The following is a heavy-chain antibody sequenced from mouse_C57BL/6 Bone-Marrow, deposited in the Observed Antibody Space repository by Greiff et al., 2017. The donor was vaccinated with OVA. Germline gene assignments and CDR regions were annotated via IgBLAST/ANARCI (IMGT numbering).Heavy chain of an antibody. CDR2: IYPGDGDT. CDR3: ARYYDYDVGNY. Sequence: VQLQQSGPELVKPGASVKISCKASGYAFSSSWMNWVKQRPGTGLEWIGRIYPGDGDTNYNGKFKGKATLTADKSSSTAYMQLISLTSEDSAVYFCARYYDYDVGNYWGQGTTLTVSS. D-gene: IGHD2-4*01. CDR1: GYAFSSSW. J-gene: IGHJ2*01. V-gene: IGHV1-82*01.